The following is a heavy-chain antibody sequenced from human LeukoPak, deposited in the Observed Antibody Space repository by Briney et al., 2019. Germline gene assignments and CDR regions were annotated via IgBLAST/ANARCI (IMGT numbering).Heavy chain of an antibody. V-gene: IGHV4-61*08. CDR3: ARELRNGYNLYYYYGMDV. CDR2: IYYSGGL. J-gene: IGHJ6*02. CDR1: GGSISSGGYS. D-gene: IGHD5-24*01. Sequence: PSQTLSLTCAVSGGSISSGGYSWSWIRQPPGKGLEWIGHIYYSGGLNYNPSLKNRVTISVDTSKNQFSLNLSSVTAADTAMYYCARELRNGYNLYYYYGMDVWGQGTTVTVSS.